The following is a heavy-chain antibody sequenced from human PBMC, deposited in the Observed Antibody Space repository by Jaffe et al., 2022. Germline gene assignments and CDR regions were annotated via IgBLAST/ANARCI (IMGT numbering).Heavy chain of an antibody. CDR3: ARVPYDILTGYYPRPPYYFDY. Sequence: EVQLVESGGGLVQPGGSLRLSCAASGFTFSSYWMSWVRQAPGKGLEWVANIKQDGSEKYYVDSVKGRFTISRDNAKNSLYLQMNSLRAEDTAVYYCARVPYDILTGYYPRPPYYFDYWGQGTLVTVSS. CDR2: IKQDGSEK. J-gene: IGHJ4*02. D-gene: IGHD3-9*01. V-gene: IGHV3-7*05. CDR1: GFTFSSYW.